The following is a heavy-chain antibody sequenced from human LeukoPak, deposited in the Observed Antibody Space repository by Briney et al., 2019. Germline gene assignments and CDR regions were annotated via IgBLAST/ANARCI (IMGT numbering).Heavy chain of an antibody. J-gene: IGHJ5*02. CDR1: GDTVSSNSVT. V-gene: IGHV6-1*01. Sequence: SQTLSLTCAISGDTVSSNSVTWNWIRQSPSRGLEWLGRTYYRSTWYNDYAVSVRGRITVNPDTSKNQFSLHLNSVTPEDTAVYYCARRLTQYDCFDPWGQGILVTVSS. CDR2: TYYRSTWYN. D-gene: IGHD2-2*01. CDR3: ARRLTQYDCFDP.